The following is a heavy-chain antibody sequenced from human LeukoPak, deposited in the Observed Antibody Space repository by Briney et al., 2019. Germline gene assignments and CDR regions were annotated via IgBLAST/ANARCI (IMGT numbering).Heavy chain of an antibody. J-gene: IGHJ4*02. D-gene: IGHD2-15*01. V-gene: IGHV3-48*03. CDR1: GFTFSSYA. CDR3: AREDCSGGSCFLDY. CDR2: ISSSATTI. Sequence: GGSLRLSCAAPGFTFSSYAMSWVRQAPGEGLEWVSYISSSATTIYYADFVKGRFTISRDNAKNSLYLQMNSLRAEDTAVYYCAREDCSGGSCFLDYWGQGTLVTVSS.